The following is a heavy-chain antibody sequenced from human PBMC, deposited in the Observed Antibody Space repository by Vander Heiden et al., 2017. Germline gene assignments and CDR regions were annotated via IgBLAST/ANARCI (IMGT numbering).Heavy chain of an antibody. V-gene: IGHV3-53*01. CDR3: AREEDGFDI. CDR1: GFSVRTEY. CDR2: IHSAGST. Sequence: EVKLVQSGGGLIQPGGSLRLSCAASGFSVRTEYMSWVRQAPGKGLEWVSIIHSAGSTYYADSVKGRFTISREYANNVVFLQMNSLRAEDTAVYYCAREEDGFDIWGQGTLVTVS. J-gene: IGHJ3*02.